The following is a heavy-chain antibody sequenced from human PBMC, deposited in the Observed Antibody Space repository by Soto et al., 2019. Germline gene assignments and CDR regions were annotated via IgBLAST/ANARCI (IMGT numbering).Heavy chain of an antibody. CDR1: GGFVTSGSYY. V-gene: IGHV4-34*01. CDR3: ARVERGTATTVVDAFDI. D-gene: IGHD1-1*01. Sequence: QVQLQQWGAGLLKPSETLSLTCAVYGGFVTSGSYYWSWIRQPPGKGLEWIGEMSHSGGTHLNPSPMSRVTTSVETSKNQFTLKMSSVTAADTALYYCARVERGTATTVVDAFDIWGPGTMVTVSS. CDR2: MSHSGGT. J-gene: IGHJ3*02.